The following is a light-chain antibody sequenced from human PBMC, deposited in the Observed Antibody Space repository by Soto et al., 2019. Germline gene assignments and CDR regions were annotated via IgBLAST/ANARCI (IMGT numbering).Light chain of an antibody. CDR1: QSISTY. J-gene: IGKJ3*01. CDR3: QQSYSTPFT. Sequence: DIQVTQSPSSLSASVGDTITIACRASQSISTYLNWYQQEPGKAPILLIYAASTLQKGVPSRFSGSGSGTAFTLTINSLQPEDFAIYYCQQSYSTPFTFGPGTKVDVK. CDR2: AAS. V-gene: IGKV1-39*01.